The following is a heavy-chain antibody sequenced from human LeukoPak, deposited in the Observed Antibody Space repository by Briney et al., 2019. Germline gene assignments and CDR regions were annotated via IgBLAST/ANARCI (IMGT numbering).Heavy chain of an antibody. Sequence: GGSLRLSCAASGFNFSNYSMNWVRQALGKGLDWGATITGSTTYIYYSESVKGRFIISRDNATNSLYLYMSNLRVEDKGVYVCFHSATDYWGQGTLVTVSS. V-gene: IGHV3-21*01. J-gene: IGHJ4*02. CDR2: ITGSTTYI. CDR3: FHSATDY. D-gene: IGHD1-26*01. CDR1: GFNFSNYS.